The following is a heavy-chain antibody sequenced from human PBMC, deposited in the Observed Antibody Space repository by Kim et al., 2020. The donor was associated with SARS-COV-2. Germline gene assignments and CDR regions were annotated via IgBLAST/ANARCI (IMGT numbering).Heavy chain of an antibody. J-gene: IGHJ6*03. CDR1: GYTFTGYY. D-gene: IGHD6-13*01. V-gene: IGHV1-2*04. Sequence: ASVKVSCKASGYTFTGYYMHWVRQAPGQGLEWMGWINPNSGGTNYAQKFQGWVTMTRDTSISTAYMGLSRLRSDDTAVYYCARGAAAGTPYYYYYMDVWGKGTTVTVSS. CDR3: ARGAAAGTPYYYYYMDV. CDR2: INPNSGGT.